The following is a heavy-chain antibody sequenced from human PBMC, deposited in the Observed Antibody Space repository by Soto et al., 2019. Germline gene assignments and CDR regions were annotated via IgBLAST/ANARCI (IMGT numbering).Heavy chain of an antibody. J-gene: IGHJ4*02. CDR1: GFTFSSYG. Sequence: GGSLRLSCAASGFTFSSYGMHWVRQAPGKGLEWVAVIWYDGSNKYYADSVKGRFTISRDNSMNTLYLQMNSLRAEDTAVYYCARDSGEDIVVVPAAMGVDYWGQGTLVTVSS. V-gene: IGHV3-33*01. CDR3: ARDSGEDIVVVPAAMGVDY. CDR2: IWYDGSNK. D-gene: IGHD2-2*01.